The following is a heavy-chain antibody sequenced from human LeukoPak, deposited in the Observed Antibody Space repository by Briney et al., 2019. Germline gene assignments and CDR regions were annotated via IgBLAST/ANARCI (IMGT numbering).Heavy chain of an antibody. V-gene: IGHV3-48*03. CDR1: GFTFSTYE. CDR2: ISSGGSTT. D-gene: IGHD2-2*01. Sequence: GGSLRLSCAASGFTFSTYEMNWVRQAPGRGLEWVSYISSGGSTTYYADSVKGRLTTSRDNAKNSLYLQMNNLRGDDTAVYYCARRYCSSTSCTLDYWGQGTQVTVSS. J-gene: IGHJ4*02. CDR3: ARRYCSSTSCTLDY.